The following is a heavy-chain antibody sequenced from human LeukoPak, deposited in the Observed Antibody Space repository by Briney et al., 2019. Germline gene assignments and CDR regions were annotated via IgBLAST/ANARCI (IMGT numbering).Heavy chain of an antibody. V-gene: IGHV1-46*01. Sequence: KPGASVKVSCKASGYTFTSYYMHWVRQAPGQGLEWMGIINPSGGSTSYAQKFQGRVTMTRDMSTSTVYMELSSLRSEDTAVYYCARGTHCTNGVCSHFDYWGQGTLVTVSS. CDR1: GYTFTSYY. D-gene: IGHD2-8*01. J-gene: IGHJ4*02. CDR3: ARGTHCTNGVCSHFDY. CDR2: INPSGGST.